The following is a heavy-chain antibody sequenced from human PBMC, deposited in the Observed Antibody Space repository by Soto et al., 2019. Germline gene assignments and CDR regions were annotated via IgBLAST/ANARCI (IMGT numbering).Heavy chain of an antibody. CDR2: INHSGST. CDR3: ARGPAGNYYYYGMDV. CDR1: GGSFSGYY. Sequence: SETLSLTCAVYGGSFSGYYWSWIRQPPGKGLEWIGEINHSGSTNYNPSLKSRVTISVDTSKNQFSLKLSSVTAADTAVYYCARGPAGNYYYYGMDVWGQGTTVTVSS. J-gene: IGHJ6*02. V-gene: IGHV4-34*01.